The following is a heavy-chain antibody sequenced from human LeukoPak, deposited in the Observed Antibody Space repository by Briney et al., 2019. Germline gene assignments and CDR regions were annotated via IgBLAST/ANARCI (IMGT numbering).Heavy chain of an antibody. CDR2: IYYSGST. CDR1: GGSISSGGYY. Sequence: SQTLSLTCTVSGGSISSGGYYWSWIRQHPGTGLEWIGYIYYSGSTYYNPSLKSRVTISVDTSKNQFSLKLSSVTAADTAVYYCARVTPSAVAGTLDYWGQGTLVTVSS. D-gene: IGHD6-19*01. J-gene: IGHJ4*02. CDR3: ARVTPSAVAGTLDY. V-gene: IGHV4-31*03.